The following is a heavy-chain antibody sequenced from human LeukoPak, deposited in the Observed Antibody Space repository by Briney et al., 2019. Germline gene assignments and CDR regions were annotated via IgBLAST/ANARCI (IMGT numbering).Heavy chain of an antibody. CDR2: IYPGDSDT. J-gene: IGHJ4*02. Sequence: GESLKISCKGSGYGCTSYWIGWLRQMPGKGLEWMGIIYPGDSDTRYSPSFQGQVTISADKSISTAYLQWSSLKASDTAMYYCARLTIRRYYFDYWGQGTLVTVSS. CDR1: GYGCTSYW. D-gene: IGHD4/OR15-4a*01. CDR3: ARLTIRRYYFDY. V-gene: IGHV5-51*01.